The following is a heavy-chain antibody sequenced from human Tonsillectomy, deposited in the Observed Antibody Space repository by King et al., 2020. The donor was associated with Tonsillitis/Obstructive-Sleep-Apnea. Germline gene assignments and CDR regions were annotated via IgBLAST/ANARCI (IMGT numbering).Heavy chain of an antibody. D-gene: IGHD4-17*01. CDR2: INTNTGNP. Sequence: QLVQSGSELKKPGASVKVSCKASGFPFTSYAMNWVRQAPGQGLEWMGWINTNTGNPTYAPGFTGRFVFSLDTSVSTAYLQISSLKAEDTAVYYCARNYGDYVAPDWYFDLWGRGTLVTVSS. CDR1: GFPFTSYA. J-gene: IGHJ2*01. V-gene: IGHV7-4-1*02. CDR3: ARNYGDYVAPDWYFDL.